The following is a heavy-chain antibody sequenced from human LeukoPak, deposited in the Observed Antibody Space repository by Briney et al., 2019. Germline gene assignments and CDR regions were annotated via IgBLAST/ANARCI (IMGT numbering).Heavy chain of an antibody. V-gene: IGHV4-59*01. J-gene: IGHJ4*02. CDR2: IYYSGST. Sequence: PSETLSLTCTVSGGSISDYSRSWIRQPPGKGLEWIGYIYYSGSTNYNPSLKSRVTISVDTSKNQFSLKLSSVTAADTAVYYCARFESYGHYFDYWGQGTLVTVSS. D-gene: IGHD1-26*01. CDR1: GGSISDYS. CDR3: ARFESYGHYFDY.